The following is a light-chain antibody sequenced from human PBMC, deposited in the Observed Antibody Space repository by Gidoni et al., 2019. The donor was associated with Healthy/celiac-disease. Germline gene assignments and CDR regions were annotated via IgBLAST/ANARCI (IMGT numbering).Light chain of an antibody. J-gene: IGKJ1*01. CDR3: HQSTSFPWT. CDR1: QSIGRS. V-gene: IGKV6-21*02. Sequence: EIVLTQSPDFQSVTPNEKVTITCRDSQSIGRSLHWYQQKPDQSPKLLIKYASQSISGVPSRFSGSGSGTDFTLTIDSLEAEDAATYYCHQSTSFPWTFGHGTKVEIK. CDR2: YAS.